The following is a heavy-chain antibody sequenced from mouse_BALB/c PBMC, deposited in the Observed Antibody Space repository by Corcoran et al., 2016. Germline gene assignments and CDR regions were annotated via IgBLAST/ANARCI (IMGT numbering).Heavy chain of an antibody. D-gene: IGHD2-3*01. Sequence: EVQLQQSGPELVKPWASGKLSCKASGYTFTSYDMHWVKQKPGQGLEWIGYINAYSDVTKYNEMFKGKATLTSDKSSSTDYMELNSLTSEDSAVYYWAARWAYAMDYWGQGTSVAVSS. J-gene: IGHJ4*01. V-gene: IGHV1S136*01. CDR2: INAYSDVT. CDR3: AARWAYAMDY. CDR1: GYTFTSYD.